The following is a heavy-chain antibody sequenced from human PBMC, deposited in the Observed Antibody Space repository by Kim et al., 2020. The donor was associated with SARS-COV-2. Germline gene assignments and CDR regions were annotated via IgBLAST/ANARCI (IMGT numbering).Heavy chain of an antibody. CDR1: GYTFTGYF. Sequence: ASVKVSCKASGYTFTGYFIHWVRQAPGQGLEWMGRINPNSGATNYAQKFQGRVTLTRDTSSSTVYMDLTRLTSDDTVLYYCAREGRQQGFDYWGQGTLVTVSS. D-gene: IGHD6-13*01. CDR2: INPNSGAT. V-gene: IGHV1-2*05. CDR3: AREGRQQGFDY. J-gene: IGHJ4*02.